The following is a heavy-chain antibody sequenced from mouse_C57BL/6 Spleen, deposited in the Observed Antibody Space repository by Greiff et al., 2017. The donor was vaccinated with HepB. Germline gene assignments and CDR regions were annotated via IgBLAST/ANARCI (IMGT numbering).Heavy chain of an antibody. V-gene: IGHV1-15*01. CDR2: IDPETGGT. J-gene: IGHJ3*01. Sequence: VQLQQSGAELVRPGASVTLSCKASGYTFTDYEMHWVKQTPVHGLEWIGAIDPETGGTAYNQKFKGKAILTADKSSSTAYMELRSLTSEDSAVYYCTRPFYYDYVWFAYWGQGTLVTVSA. D-gene: IGHD2-4*01. CDR1: GYTFTDYE. CDR3: TRPFYYDYVWFAY.